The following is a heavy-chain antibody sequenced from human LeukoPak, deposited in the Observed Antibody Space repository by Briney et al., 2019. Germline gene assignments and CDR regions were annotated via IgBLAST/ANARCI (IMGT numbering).Heavy chain of an antibody. CDR1: GGTFSSYA. V-gene: IGHV1-69*01. CDR2: IIRIFGIT. J-gene: IGHJ6*02. CDR3: ARHHTIFEVVNPDYYYYGMDV. Sequence: SVKVSCKASGGTFSSYAISWVRQAPGQGLEWMGGIIRIFGITNYAQKFQGRVTITADESTSTAYMELSSLRSEDTAVYYCARHHTIFEVVNPDYYYYGMDVWGQGTTVTVSS. D-gene: IGHD3-3*01.